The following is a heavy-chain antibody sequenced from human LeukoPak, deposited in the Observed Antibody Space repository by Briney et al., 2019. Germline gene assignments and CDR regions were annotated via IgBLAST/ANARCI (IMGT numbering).Heavy chain of an antibody. J-gene: IGHJ4*02. CDR1: GAFTSRYY. D-gene: IGHD3-9*01. CDR3: ARGNYDILSDYSLYSPRGGFDH. CDR2: IFYSGKS. Sequence: SETLSLTCSVSGAFTSRYYWSWVRQPLGQGLEWIGNIFYSGKSKYNPSLTSRISMSVDTSKTQFSLELTSVSAADTAVYYCARGNYDILSDYSLYSPRGGFDHWGQGILVTVSS. V-gene: IGHV4-59*13.